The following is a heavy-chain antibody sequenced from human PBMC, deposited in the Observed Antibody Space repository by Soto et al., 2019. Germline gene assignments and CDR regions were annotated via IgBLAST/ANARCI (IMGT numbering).Heavy chain of an antibody. Sequence: EVQLVESGGGLVQPGGSLRLSCAASGFTFSSYWLHWVRQAPGKGLEWLSRINSDGSSTNYADSVKGRFTISRDNAKSTLYLQLNSVRAEDTAVYYCARKGAVAGFGYWGQGTLVTVSS. CDR1: GFTFSSYW. J-gene: IGHJ4*02. D-gene: IGHD6-19*01. CDR3: ARKGAVAGFGY. CDR2: INSDGSST. V-gene: IGHV3-74*01.